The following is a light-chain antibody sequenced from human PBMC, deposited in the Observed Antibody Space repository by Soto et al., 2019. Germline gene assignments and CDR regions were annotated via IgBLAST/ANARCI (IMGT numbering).Light chain of an antibody. CDR1: QSISSY. J-gene: IGKJ4*01. CDR2: AAS. V-gene: IGKV1-39*01. CDR3: QQSYSTPQIT. Sequence: DIQMTQSPSSLSASVADRVAITCRASQSISSYLNWYQQKPGKAPKLLIYAASSLQSGVPSRFSGSGSGTDFTLTISSLQPEDFATYYCQQSYSTPQITFGGGTKVEI.